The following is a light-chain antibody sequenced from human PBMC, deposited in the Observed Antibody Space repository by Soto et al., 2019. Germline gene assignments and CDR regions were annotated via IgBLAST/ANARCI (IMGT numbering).Light chain of an antibody. CDR2: EVS. V-gene: IGLV2-18*02. CDR3: ASYTSSSTYV. CDR1: NSDVGSYNR. J-gene: IGLJ1*01. Sequence: QSALIQPPSVSGSPGQSVTISCTGTNSDVGSYNRVSWYQQPPGTAPKLMIYEVSNRPSGVPDRFSGSKSGNTASLTISGLQAEDEADYYCASYTSSSTYVFGTGTKLTVL.